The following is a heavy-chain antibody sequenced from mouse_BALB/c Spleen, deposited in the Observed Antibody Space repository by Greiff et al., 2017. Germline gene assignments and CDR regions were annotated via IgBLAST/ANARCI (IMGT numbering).Heavy chain of an antibody. Sequence: EVNVVESGGGLVQPGGSLRLSCATSGFTFTDYYMSWVRQPPGKALEWLGFIRNKANGYTTEYSASVKGRFTISRDNSQSILYLQMNTLRAEDSATYYCARAVSTTPKDYYAMDYWGQGTSVTVSS. J-gene: IGHJ4*01. CDR1: GFTFTDYY. V-gene: IGHV7-3*02. CDR3: ARAVSTTPKDYYAMDY. D-gene: IGHD2-1*01. CDR2: IRNKANGYTT.